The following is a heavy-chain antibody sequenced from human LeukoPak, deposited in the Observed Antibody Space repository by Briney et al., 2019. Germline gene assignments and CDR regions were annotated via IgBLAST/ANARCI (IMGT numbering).Heavy chain of an antibody. D-gene: IGHD2-2*01. CDR3: ARSAYCSSKGCYYYMDV. Sequence: GALRLSCAAPGFTFSSYGMDWVRQAPGKGLGWVAVIWSDGSNKYYADSVKARFPISRDNPKTTLYLQMNSPRAEDTAVYYCARSAYCSSKGCYYYMDVWGKGTTVTASS. V-gene: IGHV3-33*01. CDR1: GFTFSSYG. CDR2: IWSDGSNK. J-gene: IGHJ6*03.